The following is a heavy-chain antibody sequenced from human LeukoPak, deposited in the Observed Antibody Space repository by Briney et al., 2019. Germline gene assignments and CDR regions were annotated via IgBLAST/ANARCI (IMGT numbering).Heavy chain of an antibody. CDR3: ARAYSSGLRGLDY. D-gene: IGHD6-19*01. J-gene: IGHJ4*02. CDR1: GFTFDDYA. V-gene: IGHV3-74*01. CDR2: INSDGSST. Sequence: PGGSLRLSCAASGFTFDDYAMHWVRQAPGKGLVWVSRINSDGSSTSYADSVKGRFTISRDNAKNTLYLQMNSLRAEDTAVYYCARAYSSGLRGLDYWGQGTLVTVSS.